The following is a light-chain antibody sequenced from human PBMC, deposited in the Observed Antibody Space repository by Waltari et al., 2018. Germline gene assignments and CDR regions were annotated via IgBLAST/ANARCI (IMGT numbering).Light chain of an antibody. J-gene: IGKJ4*01. V-gene: IGKV2-28*01. Sequence: DIVMTQSPLSLPITPGEPASISCRSSQSLLQSNGYNYLDWYVQTPGQSPQLLIYWRSNRAHGVPDRFSGSGSGTDFTLEISRVEAEDVGVYYCMQALQTQLTFGGGTKVEIK. CDR3: MQALQTQLT. CDR1: QSLLQSNGYNY. CDR2: WRS.